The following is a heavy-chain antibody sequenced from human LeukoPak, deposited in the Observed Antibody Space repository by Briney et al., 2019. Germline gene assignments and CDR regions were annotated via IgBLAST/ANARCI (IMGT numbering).Heavy chain of an antibody. CDR3: ASYVLLWFGESRRSWFDP. CDR1: GGSISSGSYY. D-gene: IGHD3-10*01. V-gene: IGHV4-61*02. J-gene: IGHJ5*02. Sequence: PSETLSLTCTVSGGSISSGSYYWSWIRQPAGKGLEWIGRIYTSGSTNYNPSLKSRVTISVDTSKNQFSLKLSSVTAADTAVYYCASYVLLWFGESRRSWFDPWGQGTLVTVSS. CDR2: IYTSGST.